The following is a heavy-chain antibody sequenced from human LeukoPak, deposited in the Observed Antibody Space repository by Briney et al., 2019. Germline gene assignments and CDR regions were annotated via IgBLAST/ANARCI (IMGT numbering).Heavy chain of an antibody. V-gene: IGHV4-34*01. CDR1: GGPFSGYY. Sequence: PSETLSLTCAVYGGPFSGYYWSWIRQPPGTGLEWIAEINNSGTTNYTPSLKGRVTISIDTSKNQFSLKLSSVTAADTAVYYCASSRGYTSGLWYYYMDVWGKGTTVTVSS. CDR3: ASSRGYTSGLWYYYMDV. J-gene: IGHJ6*03. D-gene: IGHD6-25*01. CDR2: INNSGTT.